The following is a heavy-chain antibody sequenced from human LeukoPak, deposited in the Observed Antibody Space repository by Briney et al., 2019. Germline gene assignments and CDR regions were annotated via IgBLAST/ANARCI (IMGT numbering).Heavy chain of an antibody. D-gene: IGHD6-6*01. J-gene: IGHJ4*02. CDR2: ISRSSSPI. CDR3: ARAQKYYFDY. V-gene: IGHV3-48*02. CDR1: GFPLSSYG. Sequence: GGSLRLSCAASGFPLSSYGMHWVRQAPGKGLEWVSYISRSSSPIYYADSVKGRFTISRDNAKNSLYRQMTSLRDEDTAVYYCARAQKYYFDYWGQGTLVTVSS.